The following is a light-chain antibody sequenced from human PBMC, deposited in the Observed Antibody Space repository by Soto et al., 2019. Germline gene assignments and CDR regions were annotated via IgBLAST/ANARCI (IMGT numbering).Light chain of an antibody. J-gene: IGLJ2*01. CDR2: LNSAGSH. CDR1: SGHSTYA. CDR3: QSWDTGIHRG. V-gene: IGLV4-69*01. Sequence: QSVLAQSPSASASLGASVKLTCTLSSGHSTYAIAWHQQQPEKGPRYLMKLNSAGSHTKGDGIPERFSGSSSGAERYLSISSLQAEDEADYYCQSWDTGIHRGFGGGTKLTVL.